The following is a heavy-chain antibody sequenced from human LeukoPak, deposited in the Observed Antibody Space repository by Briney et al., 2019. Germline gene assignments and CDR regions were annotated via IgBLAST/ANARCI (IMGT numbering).Heavy chain of an antibody. CDR2: IIPILGIA. CDR1: GGTFSSYA. Sequence: SVKVSCKASGGTFSSYAISWVRQAPGQGLEWMGRIIPILGIANYAQKFQGRVTITADKSTSTAYMELSSLRSEDTAVYYCARGDLGGFGELLHFDYWGQGTLVTVSS. J-gene: IGHJ4*02. D-gene: IGHD3-10*01. CDR3: ARGDLGGFGELLHFDY. V-gene: IGHV1-69*04.